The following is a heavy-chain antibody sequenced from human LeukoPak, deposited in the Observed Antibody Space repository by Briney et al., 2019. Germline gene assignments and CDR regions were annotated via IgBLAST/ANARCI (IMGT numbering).Heavy chain of an antibody. J-gene: IGHJ6*03. CDR2: IIPIFGTA. CDR3: ASRGYSYGYDYYYYYYMDV. D-gene: IGHD5-18*01. Sequence: SVKVSCKASGGTFSSYAISWVRQAPGQGLEWMGGIIPIFGTANYAQKFQGRVTITADESTSTAYMELSSLRSEDTAVYYCASRGYSYGYDYYYYYYMDVWGKGTTVTVSS. V-gene: IGHV1-69*01. CDR1: GGTFSSYA.